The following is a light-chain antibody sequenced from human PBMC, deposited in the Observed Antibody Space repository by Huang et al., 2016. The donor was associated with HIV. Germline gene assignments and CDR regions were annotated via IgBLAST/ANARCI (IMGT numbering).Light chain of an antibody. CDR3: QQYGSSPLT. Sequence: IVLTQSPGTLSLSPGDRATLSCRASQSISSSYLAWNQQKPGQAPRLLIYGASSRATGIPQRFSGSGSGTDFTLTISRLDPEDFAVYYCQQYGSSPLTFGGGTKVEIK. V-gene: IGKV3-20*01. CDR1: QSISSSY. CDR2: GAS. J-gene: IGKJ4*01.